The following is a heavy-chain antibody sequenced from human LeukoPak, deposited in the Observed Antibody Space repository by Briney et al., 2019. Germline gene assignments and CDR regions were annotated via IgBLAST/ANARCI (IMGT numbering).Heavy chain of an antibody. CDR1: GFTVSSNY. V-gene: IGHV3-53*01. J-gene: IGHJ4*02. CDR3: AREGPDSSYDY. D-gene: IGHD6-6*01. CDR2: IYSGGST. Sequence: GGSLRLSCAASGFTVSSNYMSWVRQAPGKELEWVSVIYSGGSTYYADSVKGRFTISRDNSKNTLYLQMNSLRAEDTAVYYCAREGPDSSYDYWGQGTLVTVSS.